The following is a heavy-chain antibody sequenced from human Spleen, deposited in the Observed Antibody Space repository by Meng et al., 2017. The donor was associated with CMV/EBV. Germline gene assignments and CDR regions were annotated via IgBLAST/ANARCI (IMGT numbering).Heavy chain of an antibody. Sequence: GGSLRLSCAASGFTFSSYAMHWVRQAPGKGLEWVAVISYDGRNKYYADSVRGRFPIFRDNSKNTRYLQMNSLRAEDTAVYYCAKGPDGWNYFRWFDPWGQGTLVTVSS. D-gene: IGHD1-7*01. J-gene: IGHJ5*02. CDR1: GFTFSSYA. CDR2: ISYDGRNK. V-gene: IGHV3-30*04. CDR3: AKGPDGWNYFRWFDP.